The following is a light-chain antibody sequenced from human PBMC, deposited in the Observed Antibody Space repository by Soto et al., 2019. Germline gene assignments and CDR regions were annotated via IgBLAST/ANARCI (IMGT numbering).Light chain of an antibody. CDR2: EVS. CDR3: CSYAGSSPVV. V-gene: IGLV2-23*02. J-gene: IGLJ2*01. Sequence: QSVLTQPASVSGSPGQSITISCTGTSSDVGSYNLVSWYQQHPGKAPKLMIYEVSKRPSGVSNRFSGSKSGNTASLIISGLQAEDEADYYCCSYAGSSPVVFGGGTKLTVL. CDR1: SSDVGSYNL.